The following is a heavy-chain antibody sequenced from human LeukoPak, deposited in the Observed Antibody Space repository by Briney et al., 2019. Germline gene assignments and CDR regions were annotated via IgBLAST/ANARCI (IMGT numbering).Heavy chain of an antibody. CDR2: IYYSGST. CDR3: ARDLESGYYDSSGYYYGAFDI. Sequence: SETLSLTCTVSGGSISSYYWSWIRQPPGKGLEWIGYIYYSGSTNYNPSLKSRVTISVDTSKNQFSLKLSSVTAADTAVYYCARDLESGYYDSSGYYYGAFDIWGQGTMVTVSS. D-gene: IGHD3-22*01. CDR1: GGSISSYY. V-gene: IGHV4-59*12. J-gene: IGHJ3*02.